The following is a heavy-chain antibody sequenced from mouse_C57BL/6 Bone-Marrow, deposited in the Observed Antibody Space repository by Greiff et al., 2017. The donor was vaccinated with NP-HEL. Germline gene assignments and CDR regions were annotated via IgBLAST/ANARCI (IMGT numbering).Heavy chain of an antibody. CDR3: ARDQGYFDY. J-gene: IGHJ2*01. Sequence: EVKLQESGPGLVKPSQSLSLTCSVTGYSITSGYYWNWIRQFPGNKLEWMGYISYDGSNNYNPSLKNRISITLDTSKNQFFLKLKSVTTEDTATYYCARDQGYFDYWGQGTTLTVYS. CDR1: GYSITSGYY. CDR2: ISYDGSN. V-gene: IGHV3-6*01.